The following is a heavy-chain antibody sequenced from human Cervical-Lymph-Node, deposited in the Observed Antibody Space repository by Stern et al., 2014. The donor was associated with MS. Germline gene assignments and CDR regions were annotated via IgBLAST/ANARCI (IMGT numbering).Heavy chain of an antibody. CDR1: GYTFTSYA. D-gene: IGHD6-19*01. J-gene: IGHJ6*02. V-gene: IGHV7-4-1*02. Sequence: DQLVESGSELKKPGASVKVSCKASGYTFTSYAMNWVRQAPGQGLEWMGWINTNTGNPTYAQGFTGRFVFSLDTSVSTAYLQISSLKAEDTAVYYCASSSDGIAVARMDVWGQGTTVTVSS. CDR3: ASSSDGIAVARMDV. CDR2: INTNTGNP.